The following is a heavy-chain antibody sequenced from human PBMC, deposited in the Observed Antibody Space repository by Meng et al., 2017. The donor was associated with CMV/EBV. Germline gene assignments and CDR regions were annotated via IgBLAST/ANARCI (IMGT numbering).Heavy chain of an antibody. V-gene: IGHV1-18*01. CDR2: ISTYNGDT. D-gene: IGHD2-2*01. Sequence: ASVKVSCKPSGYTFMGFGISWVRLAPGQGLEWMGWISTYNGDTNFAQKFQGRVTMTTDTSTSTAYMELRSLRSDDTDVYYCARHYCSSDICYGYFDYWGQGTLVTVSS. CDR1: GYTFMGFG. CDR3: ARHYCSSDICYGYFDY. J-gene: IGHJ4*02.